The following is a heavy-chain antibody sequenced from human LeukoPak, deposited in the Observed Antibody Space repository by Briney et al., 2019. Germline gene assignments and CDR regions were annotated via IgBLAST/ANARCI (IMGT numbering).Heavy chain of an antibody. V-gene: IGHV3-33*01. CDR2: IWYDGTIA. D-gene: IGHD3-9*01. J-gene: IGHJ4*02. CDR1: GFTFSTYG. CDR3: ARDWALTGFDY. Sequence: PGRSLRLSCAASGFTFSTYGFHWVRQAPGKGLDWVAVIWYDGTIAYYGDSVKGRFTVSKENSKNTLYLQMNSLRAEDTAVYYCARDWALTGFDYWGQGTLVTVSS.